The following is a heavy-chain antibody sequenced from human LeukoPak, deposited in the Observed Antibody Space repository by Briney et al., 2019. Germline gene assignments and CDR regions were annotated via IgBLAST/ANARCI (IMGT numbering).Heavy chain of an antibody. CDR2: ISAYNGNT. CDR1: GYTFTSYG. CDR3: ARDTGSWMTWYYYYYMDV. J-gene: IGHJ6*03. Sequence: ASVKVSCKASGYTFTSYGISWVRQAPGQGLAWMGWISAYNGNTNYAQKLQGRVTMTTDTSTSTAYMELRSLRSDDTAVYYCARDTGSWMTWYYYYYMDVWGKGTTVTISS. V-gene: IGHV1-18*04. D-gene: IGHD2-8*02.